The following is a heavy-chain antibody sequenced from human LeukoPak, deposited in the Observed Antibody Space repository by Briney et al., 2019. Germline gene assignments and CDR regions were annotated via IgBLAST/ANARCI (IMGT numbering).Heavy chain of an antibody. J-gene: IGHJ4*02. V-gene: IGHV3-30*18. CDR2: ISYDGSNK. Sequence: PGVSLRLSCAASGFTFSSYGMHWVRQAPGKGLEWVAVISYDGSNKYYADSVKGRFTISRDNSKNTLYLQMNSLRAEDTAVYYCAKERMASFGYWGQGTLVTVSS. CDR3: AKERMASFGY. CDR1: GFTFSSYG. D-gene: IGHD5-24*01.